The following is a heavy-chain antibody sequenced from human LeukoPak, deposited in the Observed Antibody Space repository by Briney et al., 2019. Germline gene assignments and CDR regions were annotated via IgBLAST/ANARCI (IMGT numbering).Heavy chain of an antibody. D-gene: IGHD3-22*01. CDR1: GFTVSSNY. Sequence: GGSLRLSCAASGFTVSSNYMSWVRQAPGKGLEWVSVIYSGGSTYYADSVKGRFAISRDNSKNTLYLQMNSLRAEDTAVYYCAREGHYDSSGYFDYWGQGTLVTVSS. J-gene: IGHJ4*02. V-gene: IGHV3-53*01. CDR2: IYSGGST. CDR3: AREGHYDSSGYFDY.